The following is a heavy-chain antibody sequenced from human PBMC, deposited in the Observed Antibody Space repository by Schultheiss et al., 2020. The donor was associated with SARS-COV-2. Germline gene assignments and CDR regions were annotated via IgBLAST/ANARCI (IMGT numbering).Heavy chain of an antibody. CDR3: AKSFGGWYNWDY. D-gene: IGHD6-19*01. Sequence: GGSLRLSCAASGFTFSTYNMNWVRQAPGKGLEWVAVIWYDGSNKYYADSVKGRFTISRDNSKNTLYLQMNSLRAEDTAVYYCAKSFGGWYNWDYWGQGSLVTVSS. J-gene: IGHJ4*02. V-gene: IGHV3-33*06. CDR2: IWYDGSNK. CDR1: GFTFSTYN.